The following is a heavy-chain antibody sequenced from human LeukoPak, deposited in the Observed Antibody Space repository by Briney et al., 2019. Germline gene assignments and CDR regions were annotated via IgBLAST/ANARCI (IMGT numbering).Heavy chain of an antibody. CDR3: ARGGPQLTPLDY. Sequence: SVKVSCKDSGGTFSSYAISWVRQAPGQGLEWMGRIIPIFGTANYAQKFQGRVTITTDESTSTSYMELSSLRSEDTAVYYCARGGPQLTPLDYWGQGTLSPSPQ. J-gene: IGHJ4*02. D-gene: IGHD1-1*01. CDR2: IIPIFGTA. CDR1: GGTFSSYA. V-gene: IGHV1-69*05.